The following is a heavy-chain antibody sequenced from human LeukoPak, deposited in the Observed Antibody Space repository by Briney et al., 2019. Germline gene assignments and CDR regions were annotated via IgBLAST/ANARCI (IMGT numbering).Heavy chain of an antibody. CDR2: IYSSGST. D-gene: IGHD4-23*01. CDR1: GGSINSYY. J-gene: IGHJ4*02. V-gene: IGHV4-4*07. CDR3: ARGGKATVVTM. Sequence: SETLSLTCTVSGGSINSYYWSWSRQPAGKGLEWIGRIYSSGSTNYNPSLKSRVSMSVDTSKNQFSLKLTSVTAADTAVYYCARGGKATVVTMWGQGILVTVSS.